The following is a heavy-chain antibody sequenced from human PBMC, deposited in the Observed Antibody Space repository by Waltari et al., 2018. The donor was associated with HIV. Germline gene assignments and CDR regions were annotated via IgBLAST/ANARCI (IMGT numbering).Heavy chain of an antibody. CDR3: ARGFTMVREGGWFDP. J-gene: IGHJ5*02. Sequence: QLQLQESGPGLVKPSETLSLTCTVSGGSISSSSYYWGWIRQPPGKGLEWIGSIYYSGSTYYNPSLKSRVTISVDTSKNQFSLKLSSVTAADTAVYYCARGFTMVREGGWFDPWGQGTLVTVSS. V-gene: IGHV4-39*07. CDR2: IYYSGST. D-gene: IGHD3-10*01. CDR1: GGSISSSSYY.